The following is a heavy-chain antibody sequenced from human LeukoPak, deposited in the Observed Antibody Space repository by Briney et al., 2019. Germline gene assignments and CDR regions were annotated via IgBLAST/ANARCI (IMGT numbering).Heavy chain of an antibody. CDR3: ARRSGYGSTNWFDP. V-gene: IGHV3-21*01. D-gene: IGHD3-10*01. Sequence: KPGGSLRLSCAASGFTFSSYSMNWVRQAPGKGLEWVSSISSSSYIYYADSVKGRFTISRDNAKNSLYLQMNSLRAEDTAVYYCARRSGYGSTNWFDPWGQGTLVTVSS. CDR2: ISSSSYI. CDR1: GFTFSSYS. J-gene: IGHJ5*02.